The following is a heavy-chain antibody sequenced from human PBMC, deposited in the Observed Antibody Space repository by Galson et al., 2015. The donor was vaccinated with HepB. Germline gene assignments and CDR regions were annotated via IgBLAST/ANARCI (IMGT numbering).Heavy chain of an antibody. CDR1: GGTFSSYA. D-gene: IGHD2-2*01. CDR3: AREFGDIVVVPAQKRMLNWFDP. Sequence: SVKVSCKASGGTFSSYAISWVRQAPGQGLKWMGGIIPIFGTANYAQKFQGRVTITADESTSTAYMELSSLRSEDTAVYYCAREFGDIVVVPAQKRMLNWFDPWGQGTLVTVSS. CDR2: IIPIFGTA. V-gene: IGHV1-69*13. J-gene: IGHJ5*02.